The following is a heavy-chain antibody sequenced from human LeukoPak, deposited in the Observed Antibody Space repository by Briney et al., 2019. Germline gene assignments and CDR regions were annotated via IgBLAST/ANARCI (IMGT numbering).Heavy chain of an antibody. D-gene: IGHD6-6*01. CDR3: ARGPRRERPRNWFDP. V-gene: IGHV4-34*01. Sequence: SETLSLTCAVYGGSFSGYYWSWIRQPPGKGLEWIGEINHDGSTNYNPSLKSRVTISVDTSKNQFSLKVSSVTAADTAVYYCARGPRRERPRNWFDPWGQGTLVTVSS. CDR1: GGSFSGYY. J-gene: IGHJ5*02. CDR2: INHDGST.